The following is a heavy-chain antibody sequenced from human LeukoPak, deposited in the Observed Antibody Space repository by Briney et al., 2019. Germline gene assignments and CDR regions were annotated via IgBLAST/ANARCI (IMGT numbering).Heavy chain of an antibody. Sequence: SETLSLTCAVYGGSFSGYYWSWIRQPPGKGLEWIGEINHSGSTNYNPSLKSRVTISVDTSKNQFSLKLSSVTAADTAVYYCASTPYSSPPDYWGQGTLVTVSS. V-gene: IGHV4-34*01. CDR2: INHSGST. J-gene: IGHJ4*02. CDR1: GGSFSGYY. D-gene: IGHD6-13*01. CDR3: ASTPYSSPPDY.